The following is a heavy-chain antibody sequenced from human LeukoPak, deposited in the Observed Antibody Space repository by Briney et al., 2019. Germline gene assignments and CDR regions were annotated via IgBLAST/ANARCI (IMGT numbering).Heavy chain of an antibody. Sequence: KPGGTLRLSCAASGFTFSSYGMSWVRQPPGKGLEWIGSIYYSGTTHYSPSLESRVTISVDTSKNQFSLKLASVTAADTAIYYCAKGAGGFSYYNWFDPWGQGTLVTVSS. CDR3: AKGAGGFSYYNWFDP. J-gene: IGHJ5*02. CDR2: IYYSGTT. V-gene: IGHV4-39*07. D-gene: IGHD5-18*01. CDR1: GFTFSSYG.